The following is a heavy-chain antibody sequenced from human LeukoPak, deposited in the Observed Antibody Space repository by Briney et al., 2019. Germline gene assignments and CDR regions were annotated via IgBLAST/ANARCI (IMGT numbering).Heavy chain of an antibody. Sequence: ASGRVSCKASGYSFTGNYMHWVRQAPGQGFEWMGWINPNTGGTNYAQKFKGRVLMTRDTSISTAYLELSSLKSDDTAVYYCARVGYCSRGVCYNYDYWGQGTQVTVSS. V-gene: IGHV1-2*02. D-gene: IGHD2-8*01. CDR2: INPNTGGT. CDR3: ARVGYCSRGVCYNYDY. CDR1: GYSFTGNY. J-gene: IGHJ4*02.